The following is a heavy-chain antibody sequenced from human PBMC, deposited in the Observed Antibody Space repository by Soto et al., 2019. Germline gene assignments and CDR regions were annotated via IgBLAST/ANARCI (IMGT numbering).Heavy chain of an antibody. CDR1: GYTFTSYG. V-gene: IGHV1-18*01. J-gene: IGHJ6*02. CDR3: ARDYFDISGYYLPYSPIYYHYGMDV. D-gene: IGHD3-22*01. CDR2: ISAYNGNT. Sequence: ASVKVSCKASGYTFTSYGISWVRQAPGQGLEWIGWISAYNGNTKYSQKFQGRVTITRDTSASTAYMELSSLRSEDTAVYYCARDYFDISGYYLPYSPIYYHYGMDVWGQGTTVTVSS.